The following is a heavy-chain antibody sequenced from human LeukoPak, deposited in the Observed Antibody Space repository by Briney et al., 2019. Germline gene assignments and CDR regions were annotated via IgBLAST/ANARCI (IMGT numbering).Heavy chain of an antibody. Sequence: SETLSLTCTVSGDSVTSSSYHWGWIRQPPGKGLEWIGNIYYSGSTYYNPSLKSRVTISVDTSKNQFSLKLSSVTAVDTAVYYCARVVSRINGLREGYFDYWGQGTLVTVSS. CDR1: GDSVTSSSYH. V-gene: IGHV4-39*07. CDR2: IYYSGST. D-gene: IGHD2-21*01. CDR3: ARVVSRINGLREGYFDY. J-gene: IGHJ4*02.